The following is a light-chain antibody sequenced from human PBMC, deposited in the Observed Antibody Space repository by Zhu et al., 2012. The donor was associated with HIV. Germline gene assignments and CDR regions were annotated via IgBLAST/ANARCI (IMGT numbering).Light chain of an antibody. Sequence: EIVLTQSPGTLSLSPGERATLSCRASQSIGTNLAWYQQKPGQAPRLLISGAFTRATGIPARFSGSGSGTDFTLTISSVQSEDFALYYCQQYDQWPPLTFGGGTKVELK. CDR1: QSIGTN. CDR2: GAF. J-gene: IGKJ4*01. CDR3: QQYDQWPPLT. V-gene: IGKV3-15*01.